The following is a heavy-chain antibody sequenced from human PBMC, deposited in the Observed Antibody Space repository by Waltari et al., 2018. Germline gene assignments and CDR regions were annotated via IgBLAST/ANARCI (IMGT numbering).Heavy chain of an antibody. CDR1: GYTFTSYD. CDR2: MNPNSGNT. D-gene: IGHD6-13*01. V-gene: IGHV1-8*01. CDR3: ARAPALEEQQLVR. Sequence: QVQLVQSGAEVKKPGASVRLSCTASGYTFTSYDTNWVRQATGQGLEWMGWMNPNSGNTGYAQKFQGRVTMTRNTSISTAYMELSSLRSEDTAVYYCARAPALEEQQLVRWGQGTLVTVSS. J-gene: IGHJ4*02.